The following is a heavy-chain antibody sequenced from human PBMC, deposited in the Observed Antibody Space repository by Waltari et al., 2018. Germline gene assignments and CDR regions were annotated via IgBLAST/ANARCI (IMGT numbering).Heavy chain of an antibody. D-gene: IGHD5-18*01. Sequence: QVQLVQSGAEVKKPGSSVKVSCKASGGTFSSYATSRVRQAPGQGLEWMGGIIPIFGTANYAQKFQGRVTITADESTSTAYMELSSLRSEDTAVYYCARALQGGYSYGYPLGLVNWGQGTLVTVSS. CDR3: ARALQGGYSYGYPLGLVN. CDR1: GGTFSSYA. J-gene: IGHJ4*02. CDR2: IIPIFGTA. V-gene: IGHV1-69*01.